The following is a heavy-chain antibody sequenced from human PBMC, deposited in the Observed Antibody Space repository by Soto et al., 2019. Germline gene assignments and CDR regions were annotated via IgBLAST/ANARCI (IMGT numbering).Heavy chain of an antibody. V-gene: IGHV4-34*01. D-gene: IGHD3-22*01. J-gene: IGHJ4*02. CDR2: INHSGST. CDR3: ARLRRGSFQDSSGYFDY. Sequence: SETLSLTCAVYGGSFSGYYWSWIRQPPGKGLEWIGEINHSGSTNYNPSLKSRVTISVDTSKNQFSLKLSSVTAADTAVYYCARLRRGSFQDSSGYFDYWGQGTLVTVSS. CDR1: GGSFSGYY.